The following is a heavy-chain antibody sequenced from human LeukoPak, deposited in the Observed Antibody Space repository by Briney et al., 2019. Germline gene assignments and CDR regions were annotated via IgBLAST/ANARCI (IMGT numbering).Heavy chain of an antibody. CDR3: ARESLPYGGNSFGHYYGMDV. V-gene: IGHV1-69*13. D-gene: IGHD4-23*01. CDR2: IIPMLGTA. Sequence: ASVKVSCKASEGTFSSYAISWVRQAPGQGLEWMGQIIPMLGTASYAQRFQGRVTLTADESTSTAYMELSSLRSEDTAVYYCARESLPYGGNSFGHYYGMDVWGQGTTVTVSS. J-gene: IGHJ6*02. CDR1: EGTFSSYA.